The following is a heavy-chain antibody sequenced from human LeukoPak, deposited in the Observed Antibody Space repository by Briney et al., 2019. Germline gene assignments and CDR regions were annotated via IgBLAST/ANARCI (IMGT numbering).Heavy chain of an antibody. D-gene: IGHD4-11*01. CDR3: ARDRGDYSNYGFGY. CDR2: ISSRSSYI. J-gene: IGHJ4*02. CDR1: GFTFSSYS. Sequence: GSLRLSCAASGFTFSSYSMNWVRQAPGKGLEWVSAISSRSSYIYYADAVKGRFTISKDNAKNSLYLQMNSLRAEDTAVYYCARDRGDYSNYGFGYWGQGTLVTVSS. V-gene: IGHV3-21*01.